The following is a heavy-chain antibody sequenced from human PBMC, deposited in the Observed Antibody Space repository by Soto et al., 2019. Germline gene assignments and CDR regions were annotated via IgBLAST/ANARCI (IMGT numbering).Heavy chain of an antibody. Sequence: ASVKVSCKASGYTFTSYAMHWVRQAPGQRLEWMGWISAGNGNSKYSQKFQGRVTITRDTSASTAYMELSSLRSEDTAVYYCARDLYLYSSAPNYWGQGTLVTVSS. V-gene: IGHV1-3*01. CDR3: ARDLYLYSSAPNY. CDR1: GYTFTSYA. J-gene: IGHJ4*02. D-gene: IGHD6-19*01. CDR2: ISAGNGNS.